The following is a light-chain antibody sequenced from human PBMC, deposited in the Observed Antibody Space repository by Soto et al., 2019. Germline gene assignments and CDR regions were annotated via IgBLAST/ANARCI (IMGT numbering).Light chain of an antibody. CDR3: QQYEGYPYT. Sequence: DIQMTQSPSTLSASVGDRVTITCRASQYISSWLAWYQQKPGKAPKLLIYDASSLESGVPSTFSGSRSGTEFTLTISSLQPDDFATYYCQQYEGYPYTVGQGTKLEIK. CDR1: QYISSW. V-gene: IGKV1-5*01. CDR2: DAS. J-gene: IGKJ2*01.